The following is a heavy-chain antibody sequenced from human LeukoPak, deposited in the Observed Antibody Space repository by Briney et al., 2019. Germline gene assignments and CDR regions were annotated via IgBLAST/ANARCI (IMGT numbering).Heavy chain of an antibody. CDR2: INPNSGGT. CDR3: ARAQAYYYDSSGVLAY. J-gene: IGHJ4*02. D-gene: IGHD3-22*01. V-gene: IGHV1-2*02. CDR1: GYTFTGYY. Sequence: ASVKVSCKASGYTFTGYYMHWVRQAPGQGLEWMGWINPNSGGTNYAQKFQGRVTMTRDTSISTAYMELSRLRSDDTAVYYRARAQAYYYDSSGVLAYWGQGTLVTVSS.